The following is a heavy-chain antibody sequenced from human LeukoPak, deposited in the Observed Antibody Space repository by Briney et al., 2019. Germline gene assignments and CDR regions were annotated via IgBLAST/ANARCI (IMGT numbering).Heavy chain of an antibody. V-gene: IGHV4-61*02. J-gene: IGHJ4*02. Sequence: SQTLSLTCTVSGGSISSGSYYWSWIRQPAGKGLEWIGRIYTSGSTNYNPSLKSRVTTSVDTSKNQFSLKLSSVTAADTAVYYCASTLQWLAFDYWGQGTLVTVSS. CDR3: ASTLQWLAFDY. CDR1: GGSISSGSYY. D-gene: IGHD6-19*01. CDR2: IYTSGST.